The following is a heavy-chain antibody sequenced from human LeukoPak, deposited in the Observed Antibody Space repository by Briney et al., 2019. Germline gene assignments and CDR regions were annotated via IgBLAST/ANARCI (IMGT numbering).Heavy chain of an antibody. D-gene: IGHD3-16*01. V-gene: IGHV4-59*01. CDR3: ARETSQKGAHYMDV. CDR2: IYYSGST. Sequence: SETLSLTCTVSGGSINSYYWSWIRQPPGKGLEWIGYIYYSGSTNYNPSLKSRVTISVDTSKNQFSLKLTSVTAADTAVYYCARETSQKGAHYMDVWGKGTTVTISS. J-gene: IGHJ6*03. CDR1: GGSINSYY.